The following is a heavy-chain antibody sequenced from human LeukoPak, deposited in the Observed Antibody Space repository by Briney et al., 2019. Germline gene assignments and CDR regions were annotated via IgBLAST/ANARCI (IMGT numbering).Heavy chain of an antibody. CDR3: LVANCGGNCSD. D-gene: IGHD2-21*02. CDR2: INSDGSSI. CDR1: AFTFSCYW. J-gene: IGHJ4*02. V-gene: IGHV3-74*01. Sequence: GGSMRLSCVAAAFTFSCYWTYWVRQAPGKGLVWVSRINSDGSSISYADSVKGRFTISRDNAKNTLFLQMCSVRAQRTAVYFCLVANCGGNCSDWGQGTLVTVSS.